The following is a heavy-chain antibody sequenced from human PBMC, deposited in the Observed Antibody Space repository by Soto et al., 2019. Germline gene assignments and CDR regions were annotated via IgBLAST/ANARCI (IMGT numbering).Heavy chain of an antibody. CDR1: WDSFTIYY. J-gene: IGHJ3*02. V-gene: IGHV4-59*01. CDR3: ARVGKTSSNDAFDI. CDR2: IYSSGSA. D-gene: IGHD6-13*01. Sequence: SETPSLPRAVSWDSFTIYYWNDLPQPPGKGLEWIGYIYSSGSANYNPSLKSRVTLSIDTSKNQISLTLNSVTAADTAVYFCARVGKTSSNDAFDIWGQGTMVTVSS.